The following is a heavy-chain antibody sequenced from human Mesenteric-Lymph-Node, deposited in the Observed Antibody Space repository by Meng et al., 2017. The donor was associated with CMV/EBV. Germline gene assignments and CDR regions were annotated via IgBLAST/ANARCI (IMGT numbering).Heavy chain of an antibody. CDR1: GGTFSTYS. V-gene: IGHV1-69*10. CDR2: IIPVLGKP. Sequence: SVKVSCKASGGTFSTYSISWVRQAPGQGLEWMGGIIPVLGKPNYAQQFQGRVTISADTSTTTAYLELSSLSSDDTAVYYCTRGDSNEAWFDPWGQGTLVTVSS. D-gene: IGHD1-1*01. CDR3: TRGDSNEAWFDP. J-gene: IGHJ5*02.